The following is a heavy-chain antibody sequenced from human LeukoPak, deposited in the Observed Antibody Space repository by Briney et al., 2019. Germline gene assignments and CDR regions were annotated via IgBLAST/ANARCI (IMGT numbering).Heavy chain of an antibody. CDR3: ARDVGSSSWAPSDYYYGMDV. CDR1: GFTFSRYA. Sequence: GGSLRLSCAASGFTFSRYAMHWVRQAPSMGLEWVAVTSYDGSNKDYADSVKGRFTISRDNSKNTLYLQMNSLRAEDTAVYYCARDVGSSSWAPSDYYYGMDVWGQGTTVTASS. CDR2: TSYDGSNK. J-gene: IGHJ6*02. V-gene: IGHV3-30*04. D-gene: IGHD6-13*01.